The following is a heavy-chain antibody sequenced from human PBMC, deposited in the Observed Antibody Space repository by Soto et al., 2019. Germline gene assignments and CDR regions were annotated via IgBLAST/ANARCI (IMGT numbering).Heavy chain of an antibody. Sequence: GGSLRSPCAASGFTFSSYSMNWVRQAPGKGLEWVSSTSSSSSYTYYAYSVKGGFTISRDNAKNSLYLQVNSPGAEDWAVRYCARGALAAANEHWGQGTLVTVSS. CDR3: ARGALAAANEH. CDR1: GFTFSSYS. CDR2: TSSSSSYT. V-gene: IGHV3-21*01. D-gene: IGHD6-25*01. J-gene: IGHJ4*03.